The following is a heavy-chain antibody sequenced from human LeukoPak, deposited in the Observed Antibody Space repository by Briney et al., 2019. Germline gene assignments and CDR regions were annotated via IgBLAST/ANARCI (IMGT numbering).Heavy chain of an antibody. Sequence: ASVKVSCKASGYTFTGYYIHWVRQAPGQGLEWMGWINPNSGGTNYAQRFQGRVTMTRDTSTSTAYMELSSLKASDTAMYYCARGYYYDSSGYPYFQHWGQGTLVTVSS. CDR1: GYTFTGYY. CDR3: ARGYYYDSSGYPYFQH. CDR2: INPNSGGT. D-gene: IGHD3-22*01. J-gene: IGHJ1*01. V-gene: IGHV1-2*02.